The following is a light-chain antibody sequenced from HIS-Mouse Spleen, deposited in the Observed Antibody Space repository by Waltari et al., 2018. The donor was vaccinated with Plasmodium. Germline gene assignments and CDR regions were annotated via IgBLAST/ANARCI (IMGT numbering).Light chain of an antibody. Sequence: SYELPQPPSVSVSPGQTARRTCSGDALPKKYAYWYQQKSGQAPVLVIYEDSKRPSGIPERFSGSSSGTMATLTISGAQVEDEADYYCYSTDSSGNHRVFGGGTKLTVL. CDR2: EDS. CDR3: YSTDSSGNHRV. CDR1: ALPKKY. V-gene: IGLV3-10*01. J-gene: IGLJ3*02.